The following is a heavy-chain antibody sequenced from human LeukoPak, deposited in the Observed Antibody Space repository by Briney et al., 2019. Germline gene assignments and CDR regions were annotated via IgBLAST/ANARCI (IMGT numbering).Heavy chain of an antibody. CDR2: ISSSGSTI. Sequence: GGSLRLSCAASGFTFSSYEMHWVRQAPGKGLEWVSYISSSGSTIYYADSVKGRFTISRDNAKNSLYLQMNSLRAEDTVVYYCARDYGGSSPFDYWGQGTLVTVSS. J-gene: IGHJ4*02. V-gene: IGHV3-48*03. CDR3: ARDYGGSSPFDY. CDR1: GFTFSSYE. D-gene: IGHD4-23*01.